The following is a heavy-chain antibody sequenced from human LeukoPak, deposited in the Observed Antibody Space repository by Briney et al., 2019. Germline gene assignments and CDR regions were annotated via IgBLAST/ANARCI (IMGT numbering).Heavy chain of an antibody. J-gene: IGHJ4*02. Sequence: PSETLSLTCTVSGGSISSYYWSWIRQPPGKGLEWIGYIYYSGSNNYNPPLKSRVTISVDTSKNQFSLKLSSVTAADTAMYYCARHGGYSYGSPFYNDYWGQGTLVTVSS. V-gene: IGHV4-59*08. CDR1: GGSISSYY. CDR3: ARHGGYSYGSPFYNDY. D-gene: IGHD5-18*01. CDR2: IYYSGSN.